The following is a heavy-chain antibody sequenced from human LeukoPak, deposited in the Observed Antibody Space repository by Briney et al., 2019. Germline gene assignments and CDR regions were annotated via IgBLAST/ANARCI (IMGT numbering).Heavy chain of an antibody. D-gene: IGHD3-10*01. CDR2: INPNSGGT. CDR1: GYTFTGYY. J-gene: IGHJ4*02. Sequence: ASVKVSCKASGYTFTGYYMHWVRQAPGQGLEWMGWINPNSGGTNYAQKFQGRATMTRDTSISTAYMELSRLRSDDTAVYYCARVGVRGIPRGYFDYWGQGTLVTVSS. V-gene: IGHV1-2*02. CDR3: ARVGVRGIPRGYFDY.